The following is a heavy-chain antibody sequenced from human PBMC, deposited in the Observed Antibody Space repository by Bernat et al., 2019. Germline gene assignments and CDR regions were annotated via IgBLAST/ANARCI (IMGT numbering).Heavy chain of an antibody. D-gene: IGHD1-1*01. CDR1: GFTFSSNW. J-gene: IGHJ4*02. CDR2: INTDGTTI. V-gene: IGHV3-74*01. Sequence: VQLVESGGGLVQPGGSLRLSCAASGFTFSSNWMHWVRQAPGKGLVWVSRINTDGTTINYADSVKGRFTISRDNAKNTLYLQMNSLRAEDTAVYYCAKDLSWNQVDYWGQGALVTVSS. CDR3: AKDLSWNQVDY.